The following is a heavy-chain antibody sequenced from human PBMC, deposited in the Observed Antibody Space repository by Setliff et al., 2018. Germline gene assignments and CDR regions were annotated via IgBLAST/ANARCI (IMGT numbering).Heavy chain of an antibody. Sequence: ASETLSLTCTVSGGSISSGSYYWSWIRQPAGKGLEWIGHIYTSGSTNYNPSLKSRVTISVDTSKNQFSLKLSSVTAADTAVYYCARGDYNFWSGYYSSYYFDYWGQGTLVTVSS. CDR2: IYTSGST. CDR3: ARGDYNFWSGYYSSYYFDY. J-gene: IGHJ4*02. V-gene: IGHV4-61*09. D-gene: IGHD3-3*01. CDR1: GGSISSGSYY.